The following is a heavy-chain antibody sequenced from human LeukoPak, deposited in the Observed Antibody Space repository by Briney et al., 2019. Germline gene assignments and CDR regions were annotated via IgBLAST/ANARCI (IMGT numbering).Heavy chain of an antibody. CDR2: IWYDGSNK. V-gene: IGHV3-33*06. CDR3: AKDLTYYYDSSGYYSGGFDY. D-gene: IGHD3-22*01. J-gene: IGHJ4*02. CDR1: GFTFSSYG. Sequence: PGGPLRLSCAASGFTFSSYGMHWVRQAPGKGLEWVAVIWYDGSNKYYADSVKGRFTISRDNSKNTLYLQMNSLRAEDTAVYYCAKDLTYYYDSSGYYSGGFDYWGQGTLVTVSS.